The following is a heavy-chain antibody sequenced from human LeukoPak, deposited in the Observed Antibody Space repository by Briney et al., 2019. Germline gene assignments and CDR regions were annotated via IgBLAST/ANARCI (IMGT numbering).Heavy chain of an antibody. CDR1: GFTFSIYS. Sequence: GGSLRLSCAASGFTFSIYSMTWVRQAPGKGLEWVADIKQDGSEKHYVDSVKGRFIISRDNAKNSLCLQMNSLRAEDTAVYYCARVMNDYGDYWGQGTLVTVSS. CDR3: ARVMNDYGDY. J-gene: IGHJ4*02. V-gene: IGHV3-7*01. D-gene: IGHD3-16*01. CDR2: IKQDGSEK.